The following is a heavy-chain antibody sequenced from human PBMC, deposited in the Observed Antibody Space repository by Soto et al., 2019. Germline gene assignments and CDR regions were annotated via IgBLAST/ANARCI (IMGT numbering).Heavy chain of an antibody. CDR3: ARHFLIMATHGNV. V-gene: IGHV4-39*01. J-gene: IGHJ6*02. CDR1: GGTISSSSYY. D-gene: IGHD5-12*01. Sequence: SETLSLTCTVSGGTISSSSYYWGWIRQTPGKGLEWIGSMYYSGSTYYNPSLKSRGTISVDTSKNQFSLKLSSVTAADTAVYYCARHFLIMATHGNVWGQGTTVTVSS. CDR2: MYYSGST.